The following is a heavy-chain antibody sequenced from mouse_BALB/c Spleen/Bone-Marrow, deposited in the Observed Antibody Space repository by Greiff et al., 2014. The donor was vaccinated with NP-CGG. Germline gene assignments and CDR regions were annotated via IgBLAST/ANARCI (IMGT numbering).Heavy chain of an antibody. CDR1: GFNIKDTY. J-gene: IGHJ3*01. CDR2: IDPANGNT. D-gene: IGHD1-1*01. CDR3: APYYYGSSQFAY. V-gene: IGHV14-3*02. Sequence: LKQSGAELVKPGASVKLSCTASGFNIKDTYMHWVKQRPEQGLGWIGRIDPANGNTKYDPKFQGKATITADTSSNTAYLQLSSLTSEDTAVYYCAPYYYGSSQFAYRGQGTLVTVSA.